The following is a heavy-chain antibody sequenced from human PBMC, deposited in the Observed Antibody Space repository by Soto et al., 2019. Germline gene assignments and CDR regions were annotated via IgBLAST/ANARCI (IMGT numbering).Heavy chain of an antibody. V-gene: IGHV3-30*04. D-gene: IGHD3-22*01. Sequence: GGSLRLSCAASGFILSSFAIHWVRQAPGKGLEWAAVISYDGRKKYYADSMKGRFTISRDNSKNTLYLQMNSLSADDTAVYYCARQDHSGSGWFDTWGQGTLVTDSS. CDR2: ISYDGRKK. J-gene: IGHJ5*02. CDR1: GFILSSFA. CDR3: ARQDHSGSGWFDT.